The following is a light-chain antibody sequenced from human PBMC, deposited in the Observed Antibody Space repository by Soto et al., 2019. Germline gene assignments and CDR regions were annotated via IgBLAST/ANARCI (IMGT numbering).Light chain of an antibody. J-gene: IGLJ2*01. V-gene: IGLV1-51*01. CDR2: DNN. Sequence: QSVLTQPPSVSAAPGQKVTISCSGTSSNIGNNYVSWYQQLPGTAPKLLIYDNNKRPSGIPDRFSGSKSGTSATLGITGLQTGDEADYYCGTWDTSLSAVGVGGGTK. CDR1: SSNIGNNY. CDR3: GTWDTSLSAVG.